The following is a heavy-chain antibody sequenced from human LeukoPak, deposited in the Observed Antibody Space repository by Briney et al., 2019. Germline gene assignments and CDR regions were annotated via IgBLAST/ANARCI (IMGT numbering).Heavy chain of an antibody. J-gene: IGHJ4*02. D-gene: IGHD6-19*01. V-gene: IGHV3-30*18. Sequence: GKSLRLSCVASGSTFSTYGMHWVRQAPGKGLEWVGVISYDGRNEHYSDSVKGRFTISRDNSKNTLYLQMNSVRAEDSAVYYCVNSLDGTGWWDFDCWGREPWSPSPQ. CDR2: ISYDGRNE. CDR1: GSTFSTYG. CDR3: VNSLDGTGWWDFDC.